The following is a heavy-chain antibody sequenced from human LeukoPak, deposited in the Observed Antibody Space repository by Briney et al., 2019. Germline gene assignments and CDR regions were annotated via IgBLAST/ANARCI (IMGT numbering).Heavy chain of an antibody. V-gene: IGHV3-30*02. CDR3: ARDDSYGGYDY. CDR1: GFTFSSYG. J-gene: IGHJ4*02. D-gene: IGHD5-12*01. Sequence: GGSLRLSCAASGFTFSSYGMHWVRQAPGKGLEWVAFIRYDVSNKYYADSVKGRFTISRDNSKNTLYLQMNSLRAEDTAVYYCARDDSYGGYDYWGQGTLVTVSS. CDR2: IRYDVSNK.